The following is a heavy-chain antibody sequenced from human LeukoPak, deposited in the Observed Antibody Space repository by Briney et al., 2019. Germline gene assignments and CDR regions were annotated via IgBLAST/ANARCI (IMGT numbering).Heavy chain of an antibody. Sequence: GGSLRLSCAASGLTVSNNYMTWVRQAPGKGLEWVSVIYSGGSTYYADSVKGRFTISRDNSKNTLYLQMNSLRAEDTAVYYCARAHYYGSGSYGWFDPWGQGTLVTVSS. CDR1: GLTVSNNY. CDR3: ARAHYYGSGSYGWFDP. J-gene: IGHJ5*02. CDR2: IYSGGST. V-gene: IGHV3-66*01. D-gene: IGHD3-10*01.